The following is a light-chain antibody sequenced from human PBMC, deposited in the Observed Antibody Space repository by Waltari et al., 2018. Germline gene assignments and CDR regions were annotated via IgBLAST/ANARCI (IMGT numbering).Light chain of an antibody. V-gene: IGKV1-39*01. Sequence: DIRMTQSPSSLSASVGDRVTITCRTSQIISSRLNWYQHKPGKAPRLLIFDASTLQSGVPLRCSGFRSGTEFTLTIDSLQPEDFATYYCQQSYDSWTFGQGTKVE. J-gene: IGKJ1*01. CDR3: QQSYDSWT. CDR2: DAS. CDR1: QIISSR.